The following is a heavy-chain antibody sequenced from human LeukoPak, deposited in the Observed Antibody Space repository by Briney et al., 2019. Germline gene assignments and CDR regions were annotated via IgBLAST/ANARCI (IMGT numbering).Heavy chain of an antibody. CDR1: GYTFTGYY. Sequence: ASVKVSCKASGYTFTGYYMHWVRQAPGQGLEWMGWINPNSGGTNYAQKFQGRVTMTRDTSTSTVYMELSSLRSEDTAVYYCAGDHRAAAGTHYYYGMDVWGQGTTVTVSS. CDR2: INPNSGGT. D-gene: IGHD6-13*01. V-gene: IGHV1-2*02. J-gene: IGHJ6*02. CDR3: AGDHRAAAGTHYYYGMDV.